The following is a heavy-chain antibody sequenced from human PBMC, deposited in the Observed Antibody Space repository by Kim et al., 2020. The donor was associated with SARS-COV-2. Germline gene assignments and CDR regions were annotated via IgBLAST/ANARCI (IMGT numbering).Heavy chain of an antibody. Sequence: GGSLRLSCSASGFTFSDYAIHWVRRAPGMGLQYVSATTRDGDGSFYADSVKDRFTIFRDNSKNTLFLQMSGLRVEDTAVYYCVRHGRYYWADLWGQGTLVTVSS. D-gene: IGHD1-1*01. J-gene: IGHJ5*02. V-gene: IGHV3-64D*06. CDR2: TTRDGDGS. CDR1: GFTFSDYA. CDR3: VRHGRYYWADL.